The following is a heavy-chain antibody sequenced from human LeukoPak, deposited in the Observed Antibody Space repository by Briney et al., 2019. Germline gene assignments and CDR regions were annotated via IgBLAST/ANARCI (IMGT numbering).Heavy chain of an antibody. D-gene: IGHD2-2*03. CDR2: IYYSGST. J-gene: IGHJ6*02. CDR1: GGSVSSGSYY. V-gene: IGHV4-61*01. CDR3: ARDGGLGYCSSTSCPGDGMDV. Sequence: SETLSLTCTVSGGSVSSGSYYWSWIRQPPGRGLEWIGYIYYSGSTNYNPSLKSRVTISGDTSKNQFSLKLSSVTAADTAVYYCARDGGLGYCSSTSCPGDGMDVWGQGTTVTASS.